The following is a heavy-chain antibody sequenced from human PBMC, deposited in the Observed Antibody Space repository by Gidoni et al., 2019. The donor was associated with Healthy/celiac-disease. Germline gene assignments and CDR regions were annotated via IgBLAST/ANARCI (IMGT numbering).Heavy chain of an antibody. J-gene: IGHJ3*02. Sequence: EVQLLESGGGLVQPGGSLRLSCAASGFPFSSYAMSWVRQAPGKGLGWVSAISGSGGSTYYADSVKGRFTISRDNSKNTLYLQMNSLRAEDTAVYYCAKDSHTYYYDSSGAFDIWGQGTMVTVSS. V-gene: IGHV3-23*01. CDR2: ISGSGGST. CDR1: GFPFSSYA. D-gene: IGHD3-22*01. CDR3: AKDSHTYYYDSSGAFDI.